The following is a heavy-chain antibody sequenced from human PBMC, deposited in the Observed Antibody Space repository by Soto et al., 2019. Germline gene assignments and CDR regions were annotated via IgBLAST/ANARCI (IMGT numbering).Heavy chain of an antibody. V-gene: IGHV1-46*03. J-gene: IGHJ3*02. CDR3: ARARYPSYYYDSRGYHDAFDI. CDR1: GYTFANND. CDR2: IDPRAGSP. D-gene: IGHD3-22*01. Sequence: GASGKVCGKASGYTFANNDRHWGLQAPGQGLHCMGIIDPRAGSPTYAQKFQGRVTVTRDTSTSTVDMELSSLRSEDTAVYYLARARYPSYYYDSRGYHDAFDIWG.